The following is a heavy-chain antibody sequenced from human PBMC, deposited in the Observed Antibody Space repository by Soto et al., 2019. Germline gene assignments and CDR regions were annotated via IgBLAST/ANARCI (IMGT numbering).Heavy chain of an antibody. D-gene: IGHD3-22*01. V-gene: IGHV4-34*01. J-gene: IGHJ4*02. CDR2: INHSGGT. CDR1: GGSFSAYY. Sequence: SETLSLTCAVSGGSFSAYYWSWIRQPPGKGLEWIGEINHSGGTSYNPSLKSRVTISVDTSKSQFSLKLTSVTAADRAVYYCARGSVDTVDSSGLYEYWGQGTPVTVSS. CDR3: ARGSVDTVDSSGLYEY.